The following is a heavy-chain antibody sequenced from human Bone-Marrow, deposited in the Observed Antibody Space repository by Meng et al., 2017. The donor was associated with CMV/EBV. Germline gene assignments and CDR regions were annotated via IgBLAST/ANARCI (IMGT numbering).Heavy chain of an antibody. CDR1: GYNFTNYW. J-gene: IGHJ4*02. D-gene: IGHD3-3*01. CDR2: IYPDDSDT. V-gene: IGHV5-51*01. CDR3: ARLSLGTLFGVVIKNYFDY. Sequence: GESLKISCKGSGYNFTNYWIAWVRQMPGKGLEWMGIIYPDDSDTRYSPSFQGQVTITADKSLNTAYLQWSSLKASDTAMYYCARLSLGTLFGVVIKNYFDYWGQGTLVTGSS.